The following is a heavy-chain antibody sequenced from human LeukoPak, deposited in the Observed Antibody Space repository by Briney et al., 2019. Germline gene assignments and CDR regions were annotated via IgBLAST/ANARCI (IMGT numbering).Heavy chain of an antibody. J-gene: IGHJ6*02. Sequence: GASVTVSCKASGYTFTGYYMHWVRQAPGQGLEWMGWINPNSGGTNYAQKFQGRVNMTRDTSISTAYMELSRLRSDDTAVYYCARDHLAVTTAYYYYGMDVWGQGTTVTVSS. CDR1: GYTFTGYY. CDR3: ARDHLAVTTAYYYYGMDV. V-gene: IGHV1-2*02. CDR2: INPNSGGT. D-gene: IGHD4-17*01.